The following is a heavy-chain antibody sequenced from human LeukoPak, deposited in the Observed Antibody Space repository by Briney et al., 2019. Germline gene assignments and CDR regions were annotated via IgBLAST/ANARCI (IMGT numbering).Heavy chain of an antibody. CDR1: GYSFTSYW. Sequence: GESLKISCKGSGYSFTSYWIGWVRQVPGKGLEWMGIIYPGDSDTRYSPSFQGQVTISADKSVSTAYLQWSSLKASDTAMYYCARRKRQWELLDYFDYWGQGTLVTVSS. D-gene: IGHD1-26*01. V-gene: IGHV5-51*01. CDR3: ARRKRQWELLDYFDY. J-gene: IGHJ4*02. CDR2: IYPGDSDT.